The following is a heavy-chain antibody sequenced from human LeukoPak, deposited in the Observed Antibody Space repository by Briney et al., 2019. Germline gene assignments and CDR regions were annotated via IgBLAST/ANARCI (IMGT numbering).Heavy chain of an antibody. CDR1: GGSISSGSYC. CDR3: ARAPGGYLDY. V-gene: IGHV4-61*02. J-gene: IGHJ4*02. D-gene: IGHD3-16*01. CDR2: IYTSGST. Sequence: TSETLSLTCTVSGGSISSGSYCWSWIRPPAGKGLEWIGRIYTSGSTNYNPSLKSRVTISVDTSKNQFSLKLSSVTAAGTAVYCCARAPGGYLDYWGQGTLVTVSS.